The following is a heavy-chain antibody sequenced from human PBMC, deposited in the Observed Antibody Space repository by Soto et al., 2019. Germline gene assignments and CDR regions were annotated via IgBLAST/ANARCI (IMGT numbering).Heavy chain of an antibody. J-gene: IGHJ6*02. CDR1: GGSISSYD. Sequence: SETLSLTCTVAGGSISSYDWSWIRQPPGKGLEWIGYIYYSGITNYNPSLKSRVTISVDTSKNQFSLKLSSVTAADTAVYYCARYKSNYYYGMDVWGQGTTVTVSS. CDR3: ARYKSNYYYGMDV. D-gene: IGHD1-20*01. CDR2: IYYSGIT. V-gene: IGHV4-59*01.